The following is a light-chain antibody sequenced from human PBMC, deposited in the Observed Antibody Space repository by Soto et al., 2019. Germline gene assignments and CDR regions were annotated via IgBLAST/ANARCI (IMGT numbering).Light chain of an antibody. Sequence: EIVMTQSPATLSLSPGERATLSCRASLSVSSDLAWYRQKPGQAPRLLIYRAFTRATGIPARFSGSGFGTDFTLTISSLQSEDFAVYYCQQYGSSPRTFGQGTKVDIK. V-gene: IGKV3-15*01. CDR3: QQYGSSPRT. CDR2: RAF. J-gene: IGKJ1*01. CDR1: LSVSSD.